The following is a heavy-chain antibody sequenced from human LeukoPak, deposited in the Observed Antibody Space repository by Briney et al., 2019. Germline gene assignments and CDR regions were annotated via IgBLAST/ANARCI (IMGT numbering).Heavy chain of an antibody. Sequence: GGSLRLSCAASGFTFSSYWMSWVRQAPGKGLEWVANIKQDGSEKYYVDSVKGRFTIARDNAKNSLYLQMNSLRAEDTAVYYCARDGGATVYDFWSGYYHYYYYYMDVWGKGTTVTVSS. V-gene: IGHV3-7*01. J-gene: IGHJ6*03. D-gene: IGHD3-3*01. CDR1: GFTFSSYW. CDR3: ARDGGATVYDFWSGYYHYYYYYMDV. CDR2: IKQDGSEK.